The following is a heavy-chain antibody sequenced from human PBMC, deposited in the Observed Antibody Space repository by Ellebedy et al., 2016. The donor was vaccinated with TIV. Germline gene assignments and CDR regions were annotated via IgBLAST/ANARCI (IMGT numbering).Heavy chain of an antibody. CDR3: AKGGGAYNPFDY. Sequence: LSLTCAASGFILSNYAMSWVRQAPGRGLEWVSAITHSGVDTYFADSVKGRFTISKDNSKSTLYLQMNSLRAEDTAVYYCAKGGGAYNPFDYWGQGALVTVSS. V-gene: IGHV3-23*01. CDR2: ITHSGVDT. CDR1: GFILSNYA. J-gene: IGHJ4*02. D-gene: IGHD4-17*01.